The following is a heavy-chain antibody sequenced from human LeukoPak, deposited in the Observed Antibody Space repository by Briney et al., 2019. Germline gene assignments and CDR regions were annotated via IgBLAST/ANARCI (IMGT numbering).Heavy chain of an antibody. CDR2: IWYDGNNK. D-gene: IGHD3-10*01. Sequence: GGSLRLSCAASGFTSSNYGMHWVRQAPGKGLEWVAVIWYDGNNKNYADSVEGRFTISRDNSKNTLYLQMNSLRAEDTAVYYCARNYGSGRGSDALDIWGQGTMVTVSS. CDR1: GFTSSNYG. J-gene: IGHJ3*02. CDR3: ARNYGSGRGSDALDI. V-gene: IGHV3-33*01.